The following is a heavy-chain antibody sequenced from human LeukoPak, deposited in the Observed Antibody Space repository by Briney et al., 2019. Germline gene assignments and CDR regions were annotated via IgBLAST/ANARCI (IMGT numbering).Heavy chain of an antibody. CDR1: GGTFSSYA. D-gene: IGHD2-2*01. CDR3: ARGDIVVVPAATYGANWFDP. V-gene: IGHV1-46*01. Sequence: ASVKVSCKASGGTFSSYAISWVRQAPGQGLEWMGIINPSGGSTSYAQKFQGRVTMTRDTSTSTVYMELSSLRSEDTAVYYCARGDIVVVPAATYGANWFDPWGQGTLVTVSS. J-gene: IGHJ5*02. CDR2: INPSGGST.